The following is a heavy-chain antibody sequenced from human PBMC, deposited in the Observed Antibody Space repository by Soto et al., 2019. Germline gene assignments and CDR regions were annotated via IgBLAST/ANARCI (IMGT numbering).Heavy chain of an antibody. D-gene: IGHD2-2*01. J-gene: IGHJ4*02. V-gene: IGHV3-15*01. CDR1: GFTFSNAW. CDR3: TTDPHTPGVPAAMMIVRGAPVDY. Sequence: PGGSLRLSCAASGFTFSNAWMSWVRQAPGKGLEWVGRIKSKTDGGTTDYAAPVKGRFTISRDDSKNTLYLQMNSLKTEDTAVYYCTTDPHTPGVPAAMMIVRGAPVDYWGQATLVTVSS. CDR2: IKSKTDGGTT.